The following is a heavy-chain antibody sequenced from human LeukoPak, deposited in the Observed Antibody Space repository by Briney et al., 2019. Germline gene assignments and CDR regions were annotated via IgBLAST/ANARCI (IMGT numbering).Heavy chain of an antibody. Sequence: PGGSLRLSCAASGFTFSSYWMSWVRQAPGKGLEWVANIKQDGNEKYYVDSVKGRFTISRDNAKNSLYLQMNSLRAEDTAVYYCASWSRDGYNRLDYWGQGTLVTVSS. J-gene: IGHJ4*02. D-gene: IGHD5-24*01. CDR1: GFTFSSYW. CDR2: IKQDGNEK. V-gene: IGHV3-7*01. CDR3: ASWSRDGYNRLDY.